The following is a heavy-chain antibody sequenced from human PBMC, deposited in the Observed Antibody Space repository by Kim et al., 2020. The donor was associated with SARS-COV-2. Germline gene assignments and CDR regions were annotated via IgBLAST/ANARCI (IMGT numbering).Heavy chain of an antibody. CDR2: ISSSSSTI. Sequence: GGSLRLSCAASGFTFSSYSMNWFRQAPGKGLEWVSYISSSSSTIYYADSVKGRFTISRDNAKNSLYLQMNSLRDEDTAVYYCARSLGYYDSSGYYRYYYGMDVWGQGTTVTVSS. D-gene: IGHD3-22*01. CDR1: GFTFSSYS. J-gene: IGHJ6*02. CDR3: ARSLGYYDSSGYYRYYYGMDV. V-gene: IGHV3-48*02.